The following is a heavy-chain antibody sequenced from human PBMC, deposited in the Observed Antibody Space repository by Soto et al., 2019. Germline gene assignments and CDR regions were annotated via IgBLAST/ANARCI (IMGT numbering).Heavy chain of an antibody. V-gene: IGHV4-39*01. CDR2: INYSGNS. CDR3: ARHWSTSVNNFFDP. CDR1: GGPIRSYTYY. D-gene: IGHD1-20*01. Sequence: PSETLSLTCSVSGGPIRSYTYYWAWIRQPPGKGLEWIGSINYSGNSYHDPSLRSRLTISVDTSKSQFSLKLSSVTAADTAVYFCARHWSTSVNNFFDPWGQGTLVTVSS. J-gene: IGHJ5*02.